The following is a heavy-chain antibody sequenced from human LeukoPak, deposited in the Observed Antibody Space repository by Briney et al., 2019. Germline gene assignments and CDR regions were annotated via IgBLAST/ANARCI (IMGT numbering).Heavy chain of an antibody. CDR3: ARSEVLRYFDSDY. V-gene: IGHV4-34*01. Sequence: SETLSLTCAVYGGSFSGYYWSWIRQPPGKGLEWIGEINHSGSTNYNPSLKSRVTISVDTSKNQFSLKLSSVTAADTAVYYCARSEVLRYFDSDYWGQGTLVTVSS. CDR1: GGSFSGYY. CDR2: INHSGST. J-gene: IGHJ4*02. D-gene: IGHD3-9*01.